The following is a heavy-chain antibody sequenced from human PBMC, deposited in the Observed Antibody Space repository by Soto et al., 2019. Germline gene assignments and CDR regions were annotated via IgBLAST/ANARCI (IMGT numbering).Heavy chain of an antibody. CDR1: GVSISSRNYY. CDR2: IYYTGTT. Sequence: SETLSLTCTVSGVSISSRNYYWSWIRQPPGKGLEWLGYIYYTGTTHYNPSAKSRVTISLDTSKDHFSLNVSSVTAADTAIYYCATVPHAYGTNWIDSWGQGTLVTVSS. V-gene: IGHV4-30-4*01. CDR3: ATVPHAYGTNWIDS. J-gene: IGHJ5*01. D-gene: IGHD1-7*01.